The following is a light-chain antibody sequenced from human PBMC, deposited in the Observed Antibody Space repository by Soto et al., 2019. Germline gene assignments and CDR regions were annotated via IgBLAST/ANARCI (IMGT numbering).Light chain of an antibody. CDR1: SSDIGAYKY. J-gene: IGLJ3*02. CDR3: SSYTGSNTWM. V-gene: IGLV2-14*01. Sequence: QSALTQPASVSGSPGQSITISCSGTSSDIGAYKYVSWYQQHPGKVPKLMIYEVNNRPSGVSDRFSGSKSGNTASLTIPGLQAEDEADYYCSSYTGSNTWMFGGGTKVTVL. CDR2: EVN.